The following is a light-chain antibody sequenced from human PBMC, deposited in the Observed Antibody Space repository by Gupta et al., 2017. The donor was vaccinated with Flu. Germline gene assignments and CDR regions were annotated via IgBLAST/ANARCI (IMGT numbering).Light chain of an antibody. V-gene: IGLV1-51*01. Sequence: VTISCSGSSSTIGNNYVSWYQQLPGAAPKLLIYDNNKRPSGIPDRFSGSKSGTSATLGITGLQTGDEADYYCGTWDSGLSARYVFGTGTKVSVL. CDR3: GTWDSGLSARYV. J-gene: IGLJ1*01. CDR2: DNN. CDR1: SSTIGNNY.